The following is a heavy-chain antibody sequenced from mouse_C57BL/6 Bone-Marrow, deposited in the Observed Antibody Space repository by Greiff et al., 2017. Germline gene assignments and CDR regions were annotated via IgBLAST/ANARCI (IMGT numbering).Heavy chain of an antibody. V-gene: IGHV1-4*01. J-gene: IGHJ2*01. CDR1: GYTFTSYT. CDR3: ARGGPNGVCDY. Sequence: QVQLQQSGAELARPGASGKMSCKASGYTFTSYTMHWVKQRPGQGLEWIGYITPSRGYTKYNQKFKDKATLTADKSSSPAYMQLSSLTSEDSAVDYCARGGPNGVCDYWGQGTTLTVSS. CDR2: ITPSRGYT.